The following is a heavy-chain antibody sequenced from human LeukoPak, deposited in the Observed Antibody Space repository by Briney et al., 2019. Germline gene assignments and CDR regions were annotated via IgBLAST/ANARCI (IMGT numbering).Heavy chain of an antibody. CDR2: MSDVGTVT. CDR3: PTAYSGFAYNWFDP. Sequence: GGSLRLSCEVSGLPFSRSWMHWVRQLPGRGLMWVSSMSDVGTVTTYADSVRGRFIISRDNAKNTLYLQLNSLRGADASLYSCPTAYSGFAYNWFDPWGQGALVTVSS. V-gene: IGHV3-74*01. D-gene: IGHD5-12*01. J-gene: IGHJ5*02. CDR1: GLPFSRSW.